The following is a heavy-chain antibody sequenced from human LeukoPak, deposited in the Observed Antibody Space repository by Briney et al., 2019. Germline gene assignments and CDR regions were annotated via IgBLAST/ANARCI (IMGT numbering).Heavy chain of an antibody. J-gene: IGHJ4*02. CDR1: GFTFSNYW. D-gene: IGHD6-19*01. CDR2: INSDGRST. CDR3: ARDRGEAVAGIFDY. V-gene: IGHV3-74*01. Sequence: PGGSLRLSCAASGFTFSNYWMHWVRQAPGKGLVWVSRINSDGRSTNYADSVKGRFTISRDNAKNSLYLQMNSLRAEDTAVYYCARDRGEAVAGIFDYWGQGTLVTVSS.